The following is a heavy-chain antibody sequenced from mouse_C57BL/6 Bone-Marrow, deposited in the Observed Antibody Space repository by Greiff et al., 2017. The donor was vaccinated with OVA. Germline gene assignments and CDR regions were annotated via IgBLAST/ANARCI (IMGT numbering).Heavy chain of an antibody. J-gene: IGHJ1*03. CDR2: IDPSDSYT. V-gene: IGHV1-50*01. Sequence: VQLQQPGAELVKPGASVKLSCKASGYTFTSYWMQWVKQRPGQGLEWIGEIDPSDSYTNYNQKFKGKATLTVDTSSSTAYMQLSSLTSEDSAVYYCARMRSNYVWYFDVWGTGITVTVSS. D-gene: IGHD2-5*01. CDR3: ARMRSNYVWYFDV. CDR1: GYTFTSYW.